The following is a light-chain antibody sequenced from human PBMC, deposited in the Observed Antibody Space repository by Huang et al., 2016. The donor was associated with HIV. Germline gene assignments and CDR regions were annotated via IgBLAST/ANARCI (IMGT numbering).Light chain of an antibody. Sequence: ETVMTQTPATLSVSPGERATLFCRASQSVSSNLAWYQHKPGQAPRLLIYGAPTRPTGIPGRFSGSGSGTEFTLTISSLQSEDFAVYYCHQYNNWPPWTFGQGTKVEIK. CDR3: HQYNNWPPWT. V-gene: IGKV3-15*01. CDR2: GAP. CDR1: QSVSSN. J-gene: IGKJ1*01.